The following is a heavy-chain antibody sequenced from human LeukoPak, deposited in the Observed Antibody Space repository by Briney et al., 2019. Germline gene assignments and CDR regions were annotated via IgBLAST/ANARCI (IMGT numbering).Heavy chain of an antibody. CDR1: GFTFSSYA. D-gene: IGHD6-19*01. CDR3: AKWLVGRYFQH. CDR2: ISGSGGST. J-gene: IGHJ1*01. V-gene: IGHV3-23*01. Sequence: GGSLRLPCAASGFTFSSYAMSWVRQAPGKGLEWVSAISGSGGSTYYADSVKGRFTISRDNSKNTLYLQMNSLRAEDTAVYYCAKWLVGRYFQHWGQGTLVTVSS.